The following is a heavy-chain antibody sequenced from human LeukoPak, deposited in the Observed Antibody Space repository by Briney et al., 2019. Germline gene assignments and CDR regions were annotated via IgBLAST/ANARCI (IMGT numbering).Heavy chain of an antibody. V-gene: IGHV3-74*01. J-gene: IGHJ4*02. CDR1: GFTFSSYW. CDR2: INSDGSST. CDR3: ASYSGSYYGFDY. D-gene: IGHD1-26*01. Sequence: GGSLRLSCAASGFTFSSYWMHWVRHAPGKGLVWVSRINSDGSSTSYADSVKGRFTISRNNAKNTLYLQMNSLRAEDTAVYYCASYSGSYYGFDYWGQGTLVTVSS.